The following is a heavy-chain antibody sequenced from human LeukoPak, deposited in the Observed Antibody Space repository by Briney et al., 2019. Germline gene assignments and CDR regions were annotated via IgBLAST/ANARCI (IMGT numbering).Heavy chain of an antibody. V-gene: IGHV1-18*01. CDR3: ARGYCSGGSCGSWFDP. CDR1: GYTFTSHG. CDR2: INPNSGGT. Sequence: GASVKVSCKASGYTFTSHGISWVRQAPGQGREWMGWINPNSGGTNYAQKFQGRVTMTRDMSTSTVYMELSSLRSEDTAVYYCARGYCSGGSCGSWFDPWGQGTLVTVSS. J-gene: IGHJ5*02. D-gene: IGHD2-15*01.